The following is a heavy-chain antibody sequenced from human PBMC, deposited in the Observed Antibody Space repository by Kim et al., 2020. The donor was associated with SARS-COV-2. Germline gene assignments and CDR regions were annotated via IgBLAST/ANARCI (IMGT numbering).Heavy chain of an antibody. CDR2: FFGSGHGK. V-gene: IGHV3-23*01. Sequence: GGSLRLSCVASRFTFSGSAMTWVRQAPGKGLEWVSTFFGSGHGKYYADSVKGRFVVSRDNSKNTLYLQMNNLRGDDTAIYYCAKNVHITSVTFLWYFDLWGRGSSVTVSS. CDR3: AKNVHITSVTFLWYFDL. J-gene: IGHJ2*01. CDR1: RFTFSGSA. D-gene: IGHD2-2*01.